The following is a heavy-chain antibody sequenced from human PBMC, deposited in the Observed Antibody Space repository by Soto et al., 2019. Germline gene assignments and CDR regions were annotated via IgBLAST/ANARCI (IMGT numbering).Heavy chain of an antibody. CDR3: ARGEGGPRWGSIDY. V-gene: IGHV1-2*04. J-gene: IGHJ4*02. Sequence: QVQLVQSGAEVKKPGASVKVSCKASGYTFTGYYMHWVRQAPGQGLEWMGWINPNSGGTNYAQKFQGWVTMTRDTXXSPAYMEMSRLRSDDTAVYYCARGEGGPRWGSIDYWGQGTLVTVSS. D-gene: IGHD2-21*01. CDR2: INPNSGGT. CDR1: GYTFTGYY.